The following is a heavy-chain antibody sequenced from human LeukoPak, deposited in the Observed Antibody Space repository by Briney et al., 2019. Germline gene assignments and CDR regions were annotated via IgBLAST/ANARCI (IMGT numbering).Heavy chain of an antibody. Sequence: GGSLRLSCAASGFTFSTYAMSWVRKAPGKGLEWVSTISAGSGNTYYAASVKGRFTISRDNSKNTLYLQMNSLRAEDTAVYYCAKWIVPRYYYDSSGYYFDYWGQGTLVTVSS. CDR1: GFTFSTYA. D-gene: IGHD3-22*01. CDR3: AKWIVPRYYYDSSGYYFDY. J-gene: IGHJ4*02. CDR2: ISAGSGNT. V-gene: IGHV3-23*01.